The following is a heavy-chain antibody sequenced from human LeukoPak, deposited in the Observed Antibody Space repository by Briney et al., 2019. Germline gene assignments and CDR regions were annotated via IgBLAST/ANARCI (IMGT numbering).Heavy chain of an antibody. Sequence: GGSLRLSCAASGFTFDDYAMHWVRQAPGKGLEWVSGISWNSGSIGYADSVKGRFTISRDNAKNSLYLQMNSLRGEDTALYYCAKGLVVEWLGGMDVWGQGPTVTVSS. CDR2: ISWNSGSI. D-gene: IGHD3-3*01. J-gene: IGHJ6*02. V-gene: IGHV3-9*01. CDR1: GFTFDDYA. CDR3: AKGLVVEWLGGMDV.